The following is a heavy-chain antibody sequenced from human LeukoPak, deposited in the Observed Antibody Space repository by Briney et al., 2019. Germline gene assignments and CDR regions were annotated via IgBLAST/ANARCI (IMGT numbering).Heavy chain of an antibody. J-gene: IGHJ5*02. CDR3: ARYGSGSSTTMNLNWFDP. CDR2: INHSGST. CDR1: GGSFSGYY. Sequence: SETLSLTCAVYGGSFSGYYWSWIRQPPGKGLEWIGEINHSGSTNYNPSLKSRVTISVDTSKNQVSLKLSSVTAADTAVYYCARYGSGSSTTMNLNWFDPWGQGTLVTVSS. D-gene: IGHD3-10*01. V-gene: IGHV4-34*01.